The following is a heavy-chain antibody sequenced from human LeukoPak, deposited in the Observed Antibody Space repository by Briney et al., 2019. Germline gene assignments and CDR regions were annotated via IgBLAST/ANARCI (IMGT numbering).Heavy chain of an antibody. V-gene: IGHV4-61*02. CDR2: IYTSGST. CDR1: GGSISSGSYY. Sequence: SQTLSLTCTVSGGSISSGSYYWSWIRQPAGKGLEWIGRIYTSGSTNYNPSLKSRVTISVDTSKNQFSLKLSSVTAADTAVYYCARDLKESRGFDLWGRGTLVTVSS. CDR3: ARDLKESRGFDL. J-gene: IGHJ2*01.